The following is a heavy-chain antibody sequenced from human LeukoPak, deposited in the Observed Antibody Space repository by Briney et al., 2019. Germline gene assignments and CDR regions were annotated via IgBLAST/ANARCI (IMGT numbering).Heavy chain of an antibody. V-gene: IGHV4-59*13. J-gene: IGHJ4*02. CDR3: AGYDHTNYLAY. CDR1: GGSIGYNY. D-gene: IGHD1-14*01. CDR2: ISSSGSI. Sequence: SETLSLTCTVSGGSIGYNYWNWIRXSPERXXEWIGYISSSGSIDYTPSLRSRVTMSLDTSKNHLSLNLRFVSAADTAIYYCAGYDHTNYLAYWGQGILVTVSS.